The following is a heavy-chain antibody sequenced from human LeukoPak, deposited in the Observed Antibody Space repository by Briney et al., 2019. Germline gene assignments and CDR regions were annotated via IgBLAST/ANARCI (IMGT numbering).Heavy chain of an antibody. CDR3: AQSAIKRGYSYGYYY. D-gene: IGHD5-18*01. Sequence: GGSLRLSCAASGFTFSSYGMHWVRQAPGKGLEWVAVIWYDGNNKYYADSVKGRFTISRDNSKNTLYLQMNSLRAEDTAVYYCAQSAIKRGYSYGYYYWGQGTLVTVSS. CDR2: IWYDGNNK. J-gene: IGHJ4*02. V-gene: IGHV3-30*02. CDR1: GFTFSSYG.